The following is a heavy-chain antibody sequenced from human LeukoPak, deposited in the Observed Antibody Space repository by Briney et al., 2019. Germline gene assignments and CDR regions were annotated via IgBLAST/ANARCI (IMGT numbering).Heavy chain of an antibody. CDR2: IFYSGST. CDR3: ARGFQVGTTTKFDS. V-gene: IGHV4-30-4*08. CDR1: GGSISSRDYY. D-gene: IGHD1-26*01. J-gene: IGHJ4*02. Sequence: SQTLSLTCTVSGGSISSRDYYWSWIRQPPGKGLEWIGYIFYSGSTYYNPSLKGRVTISVDTSKNQFSLKVISVTAADSAVYYCARGFQVGTTTKFDSWGQGTLVTVSS.